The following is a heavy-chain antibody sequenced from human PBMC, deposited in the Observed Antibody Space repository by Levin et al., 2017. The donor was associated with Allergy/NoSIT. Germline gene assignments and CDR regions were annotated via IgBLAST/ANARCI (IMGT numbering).Heavy chain of an antibody. CDR1: GFTFSSYA. J-gene: IGHJ5*02. V-gene: IGHV3-30-3*01. CDR3: ARENVDTAMVMAWFDP. Sequence: GESLKISCAASGFTFSSYAMHWVRQAPGKGLEWVAVISYDGSNKYYADSVKGRFTISRDNSKNTLYLQMNSLRAEDTAVYYCARENVDTAMVMAWFDPWGQGTLVTVSS. D-gene: IGHD5-18*01. CDR2: ISYDGSNK.